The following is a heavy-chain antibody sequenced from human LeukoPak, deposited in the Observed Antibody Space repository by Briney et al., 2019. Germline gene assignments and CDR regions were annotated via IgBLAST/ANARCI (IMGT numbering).Heavy chain of an antibody. J-gene: IGHJ6*02. CDR3: VRGYSFGPYGMDV. CDR2: ISDSGGST. CDR1: GVTLSPYG. D-gene: IGHD2-15*01. V-gene: IGHV3-64D*09. Sequence: PGGSLRLSCAASGVTLSPYGMHWVRQAPGKGLEYVSAISDSGGSTYYADSVKGRFTISRDNSKNTLYLQMSSLRAEDTAVYFCVRGYSFGPYGMDVWGQGTTVTVSS.